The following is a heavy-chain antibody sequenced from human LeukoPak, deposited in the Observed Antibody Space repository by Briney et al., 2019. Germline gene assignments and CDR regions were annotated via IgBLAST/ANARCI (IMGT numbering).Heavy chain of an antibody. V-gene: IGHV3-11*06. D-gene: IGHD6-13*01. Sequence: GGSLRLSCAASGSTFSDYYMSWIRQAPGKGLEWVSYISSSNTYTIYADSVKGRFTISRDNAKNSLYLQMNSLRAEDTAVYYCARDRGVGDSSNWYDYWGQGTLVTVSS. CDR3: ARDRGVGDSSNWYDY. CDR2: ISSSNTYT. J-gene: IGHJ5*01. CDR1: GSTFSDYY.